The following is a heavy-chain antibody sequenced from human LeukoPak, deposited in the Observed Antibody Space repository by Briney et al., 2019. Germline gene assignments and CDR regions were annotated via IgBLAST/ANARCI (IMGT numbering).Heavy chain of an antibody. CDR1: GGSISSSSYY. CDR2: IYYSGST. V-gene: IGHV4-30-4*08. J-gene: IGHJ5*02. D-gene: IGHD3-10*01. CDR3: ARALGWIGELFSWFDP. Sequence: SETLSLTCTVSGGSISSSSYYWGWIRQPPGKGLEWIGYIYYSGSTYYNPSLKSRVTISVDTSKNQFSLKLSSVTAADTAVYYCARALGWIGELFSWFDPWGQGTLVTVSS.